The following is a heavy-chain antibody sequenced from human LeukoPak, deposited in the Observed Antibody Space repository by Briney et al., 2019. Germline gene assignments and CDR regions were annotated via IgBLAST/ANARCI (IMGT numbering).Heavy chain of an antibody. CDR1: GFIFSSYS. Sequence: GSLRLPCAASGFIFSSYSMNWVRQAPGKGLEWVSYIGSSSSAIYYADSVKGRFTVSRDNAKNSLYLQMNSLRDEDTAVYYCARDSSGSDFWGQGTLVTVSS. V-gene: IGHV3-48*02. J-gene: IGHJ4*02. CDR2: IGSSSSAI. CDR3: ARDSSGSDF. D-gene: IGHD3-10*01.